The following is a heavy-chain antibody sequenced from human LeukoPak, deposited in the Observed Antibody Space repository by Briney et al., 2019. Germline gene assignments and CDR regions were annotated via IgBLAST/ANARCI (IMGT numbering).Heavy chain of an antibody. CDR3: ARGLVVVAATVPYYYYMDV. Sequence: SETLSLTCTVSGGSISSYYWSWIRQPPGKGLEWIGYIYYSGSTNYNPYLKSRVTISVDTSKNQFSLKLSSVTAADTAVYYCARGLVVVAATVPYYYYMDVWGKGTTVTVSS. CDR1: GGSISSYY. CDR2: IYYSGST. V-gene: IGHV4-59*01. D-gene: IGHD2-15*01. J-gene: IGHJ6*03.